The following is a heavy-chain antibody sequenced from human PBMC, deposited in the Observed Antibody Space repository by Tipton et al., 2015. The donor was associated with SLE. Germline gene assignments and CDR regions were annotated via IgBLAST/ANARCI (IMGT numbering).Heavy chain of an antibody. D-gene: IGHD3-16*02. CDR1: GYTFTGYY. J-gene: IGHJ3*02. Sequence: QLVQSGAEVKKPGASVKVSCKASGYTFTGYYMHWVRQAPGQGLEWMGWISAYNGNTNYAQKLQGRVTMTTDTSTSTAYMELRSLRSDDTAVYYCARLRRGSYRNDAFDIWGQGTMVTVSS. V-gene: IGHV1-18*04. CDR3: ARLRRGSYRNDAFDI. CDR2: ISAYNGNT.